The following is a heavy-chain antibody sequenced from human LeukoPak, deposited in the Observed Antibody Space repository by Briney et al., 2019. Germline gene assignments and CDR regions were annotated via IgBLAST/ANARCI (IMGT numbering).Heavy chain of an antibody. J-gene: IGHJ4*02. Sequence: PGGSLRLSCTASGFTFGDYAMSWVRQAPGKGLEGVGFIRSKAYGGTTEYAASVKGRFTISRDDSTSIAYLQMNSLKTEDTAVYYCTRDPGYDILTGYYRPFDYWGQGTLVTVSS. CDR2: IRSKAYGGTT. CDR1: GFTFGDYA. V-gene: IGHV3-49*04. CDR3: TRDPGYDILTGYYRPFDY. D-gene: IGHD3-9*01.